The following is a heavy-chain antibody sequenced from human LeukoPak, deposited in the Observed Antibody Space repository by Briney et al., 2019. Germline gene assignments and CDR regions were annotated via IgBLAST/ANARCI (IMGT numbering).Heavy chain of an antibody. D-gene: IGHD5-12*01. Sequence: GGSLRLSCAASGFTVSSNYMSWVRQAPGKGLEWVAVIYSGGSTNYADSVKGRFTISRDNSKNTLYLLMNSLRAEDTAVYYCAIRKSGNAIDYWGQGTLVTVSS. CDR3: AIRKSGNAIDY. V-gene: IGHV3-66*01. CDR1: GFTVSSNY. J-gene: IGHJ4*02. CDR2: IYSGGST.